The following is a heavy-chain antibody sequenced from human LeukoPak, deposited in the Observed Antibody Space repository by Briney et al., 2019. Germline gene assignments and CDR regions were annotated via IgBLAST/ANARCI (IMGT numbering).Heavy chain of an antibody. D-gene: IGHD3-3*02. Sequence: GGSLRLSCAASGFTFSDHYIDWVRQTPGKGLEWVGRIRNKVNSYSTEYATSVKGRFTISRDDSKNSVYLQMSSLRTEDTAVYYCARALAWHDYWGQGTLVTVSS. CDR3: ARALAWHDY. V-gene: IGHV3-72*01. J-gene: IGHJ4*02. CDR2: IRNKVNSYST. CDR1: GFTFSDHY.